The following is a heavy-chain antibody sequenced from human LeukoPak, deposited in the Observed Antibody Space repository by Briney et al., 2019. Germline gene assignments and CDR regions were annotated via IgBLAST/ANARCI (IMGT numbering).Heavy chain of an antibody. J-gene: IGHJ4*02. CDR3: AKDLSLSVADDY. CDR1: GFTFSSYA. D-gene: IGHD6-19*01. V-gene: IGHV3-23*01. Sequence: GGSLRLSCAASGFTFSSYAMSWVRRAPGKGLEWVSAISGSGGNTYYADSVKGRFTISRDNSKNTLYLQMNSLRAEDTAVYYCAKDLSLSVADDYWGQGTLVTVSS. CDR2: ISGSGGNT.